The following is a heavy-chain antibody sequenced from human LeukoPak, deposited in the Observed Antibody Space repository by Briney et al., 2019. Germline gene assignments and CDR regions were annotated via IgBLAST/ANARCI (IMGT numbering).Heavy chain of an antibody. CDR3: ARDSGMAGTSFDY. CDR1: GDSISPYY. V-gene: IGHV4-59*12. Sequence: SETLSLTCTVSGDSISPYYWSWIRQPPGKELEWIGYVSYSGSTRYNPSLKSRVTISVDTSKNQFSLKLSSVTAADTAVYYCARDSGMAGTSFDYWGQGTLVTVSS. CDR2: VSYSGST. J-gene: IGHJ4*02. D-gene: IGHD6-19*01.